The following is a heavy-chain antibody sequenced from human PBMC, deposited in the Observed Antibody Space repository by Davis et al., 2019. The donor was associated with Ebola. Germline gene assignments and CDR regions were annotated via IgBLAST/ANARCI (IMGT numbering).Heavy chain of an antibody. Sequence: ASVKVSCKASGYTFTSYGISWVRQAPGQGLEWMGWISAYNGNTNYAQKLQGRVTMTTDTSTSTAYMELRSLRSDDTAVYYCARVARFLEWLSYYYYGMDVWGQGTTVTVSS. V-gene: IGHV1-18*01. J-gene: IGHJ6*02. CDR1: GYTFTSYG. CDR2: ISAYNGNT. D-gene: IGHD3-3*01. CDR3: ARVARFLEWLSYYYYGMDV.